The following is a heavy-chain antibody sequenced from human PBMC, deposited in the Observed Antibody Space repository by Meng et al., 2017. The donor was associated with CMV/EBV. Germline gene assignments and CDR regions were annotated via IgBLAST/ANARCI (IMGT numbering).Heavy chain of an antibody. CDR1: GGSISSYY. CDR2: IYYSGST. V-gene: IGHV4-59*01. J-gene: IGHJ6*02. CDR3: ARGGGGRTNRGMDV. Sequence: SETLSLTCTVSGGSISSYYWSWIRQPPGKGLEWIGYIYYSGSTNYNPSLKSRATISVDTSKNQFSLKLSSVTAADTAVYYCARGGGGRTNRGMDVWGQGTTVTVSS. D-gene: IGHD1-14*01.